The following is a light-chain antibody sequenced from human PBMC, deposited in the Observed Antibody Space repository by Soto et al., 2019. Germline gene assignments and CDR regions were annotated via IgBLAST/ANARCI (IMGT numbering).Light chain of an antibody. CDR3: QQYNSYSTDT. V-gene: IGKV1-5*01. CDR1: QSISSW. CDR2: DAS. Sequence: DIQMTQSPSTLSASVGDRVTITCRASQSISSWLAWYQQKPGKAPKLLIYDASSLESGVPSRFSGSGSGTEFTLTISSLQPDDFATYYSQQYNSYSTDTFGQGTKLEIK. J-gene: IGKJ2*01.